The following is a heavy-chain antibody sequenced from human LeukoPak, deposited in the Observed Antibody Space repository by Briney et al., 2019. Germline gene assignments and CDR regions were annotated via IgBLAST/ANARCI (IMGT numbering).Heavy chain of an antibody. D-gene: IGHD6-13*01. CDR1: GGSMSSSSHY. V-gene: IGHV4-39*07. CDR2: IYYSGST. CDR3: ARGFRSLAAAKHNWFDP. Sequence: SETLSLTCTVSGGSMSSSSHYWGWIRQPPGKGLEWIGSIYYSGSTYYNPSLKSRVTISVDTSKNQFSLKLSSVTAADTAVYYCARGFRSLAAAKHNWFDPWGQGTLVTVSS. J-gene: IGHJ5*02.